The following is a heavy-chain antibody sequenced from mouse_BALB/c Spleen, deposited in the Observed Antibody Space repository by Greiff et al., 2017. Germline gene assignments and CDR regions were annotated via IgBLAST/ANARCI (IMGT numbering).Heavy chain of an antibody. V-gene: IGHV5-9-4*01. CDR2: ISSGGSYT. CDR3: ARERGNYGYAMDY. D-gene: IGHD2-1*01. Sequence: EVKLQESGGGLVKPGGSLKLSCAASGFTFSSYAMSWVRQSPEKRLEWVAEISSGGSYTYYPDTVTGRFTISRDNAKNTLYLEMSSLRSEDTAMYYCARERGNYGYAMDYWGQGTSVTVSS. CDR1: GFTFSSYA. J-gene: IGHJ4*01.